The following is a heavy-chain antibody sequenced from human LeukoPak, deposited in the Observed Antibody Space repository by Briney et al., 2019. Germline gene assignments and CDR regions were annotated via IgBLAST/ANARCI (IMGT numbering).Heavy chain of an antibody. V-gene: IGHV3-9*01. CDR3: AKDSSYGSGSYEFDY. CDR1: GFTFDDYA. Sequence: GGSLRLSCAASGFTFDDYAMHWVRQAPGKGLEWVSGISWNSGSIGYADSVKGRFTISRDNVKNSLYLQMNSLRAEDTALYYCAKDSSYGSGSYEFDYWGQGTLVTVSS. J-gene: IGHJ4*02. CDR2: ISWNSGSI. D-gene: IGHD3-10*01.